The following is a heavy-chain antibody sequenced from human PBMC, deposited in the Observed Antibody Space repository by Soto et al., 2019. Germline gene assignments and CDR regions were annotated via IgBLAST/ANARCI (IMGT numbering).Heavy chain of an antibody. Sequence: GESLKISCKGSGYSFTSYWIGWVRQMPGKGLEWMGIIYPGDSDTRYSPSFQGQVTISADKSISTAYLQWSSLKASDTAMYYCARVYGSGSYYNYYYYMDVWGKGTTVTVSS. CDR3: ARVYGSGSYYNYYYYMDV. CDR2: IYPGDSDT. D-gene: IGHD3-10*01. J-gene: IGHJ6*03. V-gene: IGHV5-51*01. CDR1: GYSFTSYW.